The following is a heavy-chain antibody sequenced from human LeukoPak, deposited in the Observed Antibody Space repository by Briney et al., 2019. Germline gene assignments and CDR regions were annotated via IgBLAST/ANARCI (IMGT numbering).Heavy chain of an antibody. V-gene: IGHV3-23*01. Sequence: GGSLRLSCAASGFTFSSYAMSWVRQAPGKGLEWVSAISGSGGSTYYADSVKGRFTISRDNSTNTLYLQMNGLRAEDTAVYYCAKVVILSWELTNNDAFDIWGQGTMVTVSS. D-gene: IGHD1-26*01. CDR2: ISGSGGST. CDR3: AKVVILSWELTNNDAFDI. J-gene: IGHJ3*02. CDR1: GFTFSSYA.